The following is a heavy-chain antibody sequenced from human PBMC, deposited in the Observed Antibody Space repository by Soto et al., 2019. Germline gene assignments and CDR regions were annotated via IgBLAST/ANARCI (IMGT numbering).Heavy chain of an antibody. D-gene: IGHD1-1*01. CDR2: IMPVFPTP. CDR1: GGTFSTSA. Sequence: QVQLVQSGAEVKKPGSSVKVSCKASGGTFSTSAISWVRQAPGQGLEWVGGIMPVFPTPDYAQNFQGRVTITADESTTTVYRELTSLRADDTAVYYCARDKDRLQLGGNYYYILDVWGQGTAITVSS. CDR3: ARDKDRLQLGGNYYYILDV. J-gene: IGHJ6*02. V-gene: IGHV1-69*12.